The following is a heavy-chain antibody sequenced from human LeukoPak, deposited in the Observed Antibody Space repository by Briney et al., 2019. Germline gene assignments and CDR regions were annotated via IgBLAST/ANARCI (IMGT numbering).Heavy chain of an antibody. CDR2: INLDASQR. J-gene: IGHJ4*02. CDR3: AKDRVGGSYSYYFDY. Sequence: PGGSLRLSCAASGFAFSSYWMTWVRQAPGKGLEWVANINLDASQRYYVDSVKGRFTISRDNSKNTLYLQMNSLRAEDAAVYYCAKDRVGGSYSYYFDYWGQGTLVTVSS. CDR1: GFAFSSYW. D-gene: IGHD1-26*01. V-gene: IGHV3-7*05.